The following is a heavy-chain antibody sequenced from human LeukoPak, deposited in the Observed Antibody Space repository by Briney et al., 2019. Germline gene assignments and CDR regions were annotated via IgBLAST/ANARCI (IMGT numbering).Heavy chain of an antibody. Sequence: PGGSLRLSCAAPGFTFSSYAMTWVRQAPGKGLEWVSSIGSSGDTTYYADSVKGRFTISRDNSKITLYLQMNSLRAEDTAVYYCAKLIASATGYWGQGTLVTVSS. J-gene: IGHJ4*02. CDR2: IGSSGDTT. D-gene: IGHD6-13*01. V-gene: IGHV3-23*01. CDR3: AKLIASATGY. CDR1: GFTFSSYA.